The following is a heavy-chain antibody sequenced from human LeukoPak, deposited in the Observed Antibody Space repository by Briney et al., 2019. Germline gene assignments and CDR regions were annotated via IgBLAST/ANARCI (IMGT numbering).Heavy chain of an antibody. CDR2: IIPIFGTA. Sequence: ASVKVSCKASGCTFSSYAISWVRQAPGQGLEWMGGIIPIFGTANYAQKFQGRVTITADESTSTAYMELSSLRSEYTAVYYCASLYCSGGSCYFDFWGQGTLVTVSS. J-gene: IGHJ4*02. CDR1: GCTFSSYA. CDR3: ASLYCSGGSCYFDF. V-gene: IGHV1-69*13. D-gene: IGHD2-15*01.